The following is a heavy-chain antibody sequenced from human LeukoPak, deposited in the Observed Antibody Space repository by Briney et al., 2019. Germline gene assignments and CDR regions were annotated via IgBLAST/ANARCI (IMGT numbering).Heavy chain of an antibody. J-gene: IGHJ4*02. CDR2: INAGNGNT. CDR3: ARDGRGSANFDY. CDR1: GYTFTSYA. V-gene: IGHV1-3*03. D-gene: IGHD1-1*01. Sequence: ASVKVSCKASGYTFTSYAMHWVRQAPGQRLEWMGWINAGNGNTKYSQEFQGRVTITRDTSASTAYMELSSLRSEDMAVYYCARDGRGSANFDYWGQGTLVTVSS.